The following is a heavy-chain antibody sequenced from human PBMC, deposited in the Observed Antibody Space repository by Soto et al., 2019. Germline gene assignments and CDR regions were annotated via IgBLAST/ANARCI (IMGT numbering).Heavy chain of an antibody. D-gene: IGHD5-12*01. Sequence: QVQLVQSGAEVKKPGSSVKVSCKASGGTFSNYPVSWVRQAPEQGLEWMGGIIPIFGTVNYPQKFQGRVTITADESTSTAYMELSSLRSEDTAVYYCARGNHRWLQLWYFDLWGRGTLVTVSS. V-gene: IGHV1-69*12. CDR2: IIPIFGTV. CDR1: GGTFSNYP. J-gene: IGHJ2*01. CDR3: ARGNHRWLQLWYFDL.